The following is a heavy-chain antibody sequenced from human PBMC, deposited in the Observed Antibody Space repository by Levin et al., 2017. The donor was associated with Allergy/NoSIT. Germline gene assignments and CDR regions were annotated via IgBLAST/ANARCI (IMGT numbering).Heavy chain of an antibody. Sequence: GGSLRLSCQASGYSFTSYWFGWVRQRPGKGLEWMGLIFPSDSDTRVSPSFQGQIIMSVDKSINTAYLQWSSLKASDRAMYYCARRDSDGSNSFDYWGQGTLVAVSS. V-gene: IGHV5-51*01. CDR3: ARRDSDGSNSFDY. J-gene: IGHJ4*02. CDR2: IFPSDSDT. CDR1: GYSFTSYW. D-gene: IGHD4-23*01.